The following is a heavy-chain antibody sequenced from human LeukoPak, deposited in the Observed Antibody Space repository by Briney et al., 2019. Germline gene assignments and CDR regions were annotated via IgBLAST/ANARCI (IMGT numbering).Heavy chain of an antibody. V-gene: IGHV6-1*01. D-gene: IGHD3-22*01. CDR3: ARDMAPDYYDSSGYQVGFDY. Sequence: SQTLSLTCAISGDSVSSNSVTWNWIRQSPSRGLEWLGRTYYRSTWYNDYAVSVKSRITINPDTSKSQFSLQLNSVTPEDTAVYYCARDMAPDYYDSSGYQVGFDYWGQGTLVTVSS. CDR1: GDSVSSNSVT. J-gene: IGHJ4*02. CDR2: TYYRSTWYN.